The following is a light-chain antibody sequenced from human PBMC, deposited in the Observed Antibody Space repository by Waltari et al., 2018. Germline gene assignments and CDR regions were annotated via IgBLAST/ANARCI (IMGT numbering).Light chain of an antibody. Sequence: QSALTQPASVSGSPGQSIPIPCTGTSSDVGGYNSVSWYQQHPGKAPKLMIYDASNRPSGVSNRFSGSKSGNTASLTISGLQAEDEADYYCSSYTSSSTYVFGTGTKVTVL. J-gene: IGLJ1*01. CDR3: SSYTSSSTYV. V-gene: IGLV2-14*03. CDR2: DAS. CDR1: SSDVGGYNS.